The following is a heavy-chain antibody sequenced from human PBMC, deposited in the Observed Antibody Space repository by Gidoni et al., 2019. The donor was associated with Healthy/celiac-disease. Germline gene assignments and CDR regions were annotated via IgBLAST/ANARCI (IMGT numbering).Heavy chain of an antibody. CDR3: ARAGYSSGWHPGEVYFDY. D-gene: IGHD6-19*01. CDR2: IIPILGIA. Sequence: QVQLVQSGAEVKKPGSSVNVSCKASGGTFSSYTISWVRQAPGQGLEWMGRIIPILGIANYAQKFQGRVTITADKSTSTAYMELSSLRSEDTAVDYCARAGYSSGWHPGEVYFDYWGQGTLVTVSS. CDR1: GGTFSSYT. V-gene: IGHV1-69*02. J-gene: IGHJ4*02.